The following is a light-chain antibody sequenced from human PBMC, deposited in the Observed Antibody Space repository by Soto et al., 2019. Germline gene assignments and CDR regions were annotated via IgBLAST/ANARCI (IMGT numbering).Light chain of an antibody. Sequence: EIVLTQSPATLSLSPGERATLSCRASQSVSSYLAWYQQKPGQAPRLLIYGASSRATGIPDRFSGSGSGTDFILTISRLEPEDVAVYYCQQYVSWTFGQGTKVEIK. J-gene: IGKJ1*01. CDR2: GAS. V-gene: IGKV3-20*01. CDR1: QSVSSY. CDR3: QQYVSWT.